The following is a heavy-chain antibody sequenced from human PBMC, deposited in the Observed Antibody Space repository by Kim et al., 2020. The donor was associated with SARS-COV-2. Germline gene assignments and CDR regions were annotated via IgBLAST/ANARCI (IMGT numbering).Heavy chain of an antibody. CDR3: AKGVWTGRPMCAWDCYLAD. CDR2: TSKDENNK. CDR1: GFTFTNYA. Sequence: GGSLRLSCAASGFTFTNYAMHWVRQAPGKGPEWVAVTSKDENNKYYADSVKGRFTISRDNSKNTLFLQMDSLRLEDTAVYYCAKGVWTGRPMCAWDCYLADWGQGTLVTVSS. D-gene: IGHD3-16*01. V-gene: IGHV3-30*18. J-gene: IGHJ4*02.